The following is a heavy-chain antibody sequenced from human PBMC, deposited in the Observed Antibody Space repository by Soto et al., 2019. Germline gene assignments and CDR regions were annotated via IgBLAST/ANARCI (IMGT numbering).Heavy chain of an antibody. CDR3: ARVERGTVTTVVDAFDS. V-gene: IGHV4-59*12. Sequence: SETLSLTCTVSGGSISRYYWSWIRQPPGKGLEWIGDIYYSGGTNYNPSLKSRVTISVDTSKNQFSLKMSSVTAADTALYYCARVERGTVTTVVDAFDSWGPGTMVTVSS. CDR1: GGSISRYY. D-gene: IGHD1-1*01. J-gene: IGHJ3*02. CDR2: IYYSGGT.